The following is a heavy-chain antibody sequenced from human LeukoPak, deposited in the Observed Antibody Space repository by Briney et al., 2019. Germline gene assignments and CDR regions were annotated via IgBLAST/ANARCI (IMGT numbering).Heavy chain of an antibody. CDR1: GGSISSGGYS. J-gene: IGHJ4*02. V-gene: IGHV4-30-4*07. CDR2: IYYSGST. CDR3: AKGAIGYSSSWYLDY. Sequence: TLSLTCAVSGGSISSGGYSWSWIRQPPGKGLEWIGYIYYSGSTYYNPSLKSRVTISVDTSKNQFSLQLNSVTPEDTAVYYCAKGAIGYSSSWYLDYWGQGTLVTVSS. D-gene: IGHD6-13*01.